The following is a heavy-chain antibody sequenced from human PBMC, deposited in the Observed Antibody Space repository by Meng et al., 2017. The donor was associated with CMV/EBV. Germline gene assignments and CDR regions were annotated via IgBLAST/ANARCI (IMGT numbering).Heavy chain of an antibody. CDR3: AREGSNWNYPTGWYFDL. J-gene: IGHJ2*01. V-gene: IGHV3-74*01. CDR2: INSDGSST. CDR1: GFTFSSYW. D-gene: IGHD1-7*01. Sequence: GGSLRLSCAASGFTFSSYWMHWVRQAPGKGLVWVSRINSDGSSTSYADSVKGRFTISRDNAKNTLYLQMNSLRAEDTAVYYCAREGSNWNYPTGWYFDLWGRGTLVTVSS.